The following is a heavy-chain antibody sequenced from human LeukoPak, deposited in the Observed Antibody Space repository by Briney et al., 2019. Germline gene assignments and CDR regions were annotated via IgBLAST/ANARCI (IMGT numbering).Heavy chain of an antibody. Sequence: GGSLRLSCTASGFTFSTYTMSWVRQAPGKGLEWVSAISGNGGSTFYADSVKGRFTISRDNSKNTLYLQVNSLRAEDTAVYYCAKFALRYCSGGSCHPFDYWGQGTLVTVSS. J-gene: IGHJ4*02. CDR3: AKFALRYCSGGSCHPFDY. D-gene: IGHD2-15*01. CDR2: ISGNGGST. CDR1: GFTFSTYT. V-gene: IGHV3-23*01.